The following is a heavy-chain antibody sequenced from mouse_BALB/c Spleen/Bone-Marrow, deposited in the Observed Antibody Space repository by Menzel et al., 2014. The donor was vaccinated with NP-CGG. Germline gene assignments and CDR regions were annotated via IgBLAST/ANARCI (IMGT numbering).Heavy chain of an antibody. CDR1: GFNIKDTY. Sequence: VQLKQSGAELVKPGASVKLSCTASGFNIKDTYMHWVKQRPEQGLEWIGRIDPANGNTKYDPKFQGKATITADTSSNTASLELSSLTSEAPAVYSCARVDFFAYWGQGTPLTVSA. CDR2: IDPANGNT. V-gene: IGHV14-3*02. D-gene: IGHD1-1*02. J-gene: IGHJ3*01. CDR3: ARVDFFAY.